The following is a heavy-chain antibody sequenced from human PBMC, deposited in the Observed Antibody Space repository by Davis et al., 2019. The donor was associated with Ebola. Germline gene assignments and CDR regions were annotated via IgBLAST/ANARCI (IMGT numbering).Heavy chain of an antibody. J-gene: IGHJ4*02. V-gene: IGHV4-39*01. Sequence: SETLSLTCTVSGDSISGSINYWGWIRQPPGKGLEWIGSIHYSGSTYYNPSLKSRVTISVDTSNNQLSLKLDSVTAADTAVFYCASRDWFWGQGTLVTVSS. CDR3: ASRDWF. CDR2: IHYSGST. D-gene: IGHD3/OR15-3a*01. CDR1: GDSISGSINY.